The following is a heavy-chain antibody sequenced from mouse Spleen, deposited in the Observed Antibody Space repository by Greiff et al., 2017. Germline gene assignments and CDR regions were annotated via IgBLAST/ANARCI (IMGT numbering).Heavy chain of an antibody. Sequence: VQLQQSGPELVKPGASVKISCKASGYTFTDYYMNWVKQSHGKSLEWIGDINPNNGGTSYNQKFKGKATLTVDKSSSTAYMELRSLTSEDSAVYYCARENGNYAWYFDYWGQGTTLTVSS. V-gene: IGHV1-26*01. D-gene: IGHD2-1*01. J-gene: IGHJ2*01. CDR3: ARENGNYAWYFDY. CDR1: GYTFTDYY. CDR2: INPNNGGT.